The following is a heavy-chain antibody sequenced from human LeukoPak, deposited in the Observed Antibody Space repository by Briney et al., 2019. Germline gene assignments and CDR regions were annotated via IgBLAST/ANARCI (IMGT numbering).Heavy chain of an antibody. V-gene: IGHV3-20*04. Sequence: GGSLRLSCAASGFTFDDYGVSWVRQAPGKGLEWVSGINWNGGSTGYADSVKGRFTISRDNAKNSLYLQMNSLRAEDTALYYCARGLRPALSMDVWGKGTTVTVSS. CDR2: INWNGGST. CDR3: ARGLRPALSMDV. J-gene: IGHJ6*03. CDR1: GFTFDDYG.